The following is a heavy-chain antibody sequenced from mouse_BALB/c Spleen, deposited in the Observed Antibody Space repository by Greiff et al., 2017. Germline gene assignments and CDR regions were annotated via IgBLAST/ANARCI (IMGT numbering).Heavy chain of an antibody. CDR2: ISSGGST. CDR3: ARGGTTAPFDY. Sequence: EVKLVESGGGLVKPGGSLKLSCAASGFTFSSYAMSWVRQTPEERLEWVASISSGGSTYYPDSVMGRFTISRDNARNILYLQMSSLRSEDTAMYYCARGGTTAPFDYWGQGTTLTVS. J-gene: IGHJ2*01. CDR1: GFTFSSYA. V-gene: IGHV5-6-5*01. D-gene: IGHD1-2*01.